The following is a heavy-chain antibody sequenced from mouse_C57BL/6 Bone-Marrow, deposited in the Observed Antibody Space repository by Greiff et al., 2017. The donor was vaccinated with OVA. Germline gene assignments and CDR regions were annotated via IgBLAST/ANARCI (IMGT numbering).Heavy chain of an antibody. V-gene: IGHV3-6*01. CDR2: ISYDGSN. CDR1: GYSITSGYY. Sequence: EVKLMESGPGLVKPSQSLSLTCSVTGYSITSGYYWNWIRQFPGNKLEWMGYISYDGSNNYNPSLKNRISITRDTSKNQFFLKLNSVTTEDTATYYCARNYGSSYEPWFAYWGQGTLVTVSA. D-gene: IGHD1-1*01. CDR3: ARNYGSSYEPWFAY. J-gene: IGHJ3*01.